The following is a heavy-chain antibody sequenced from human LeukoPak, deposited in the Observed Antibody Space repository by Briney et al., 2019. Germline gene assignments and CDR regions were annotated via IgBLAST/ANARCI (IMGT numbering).Heavy chain of an antibody. Sequence: PGGSLRLSCAASGFTVSSNYMSWVRQAPGKGLEWVSVIYSGGSTYYADSVKGRFTISRDNSKNTLYLQMNSLRAEDTAVYYCASHLRSDFELDYWGQGTLVTVSS. CDR3: ASHLRSDFELDY. CDR1: GFTVSSNY. CDR2: IYSGGST. D-gene: IGHD1-26*01. V-gene: IGHV3-53*01. J-gene: IGHJ4*02.